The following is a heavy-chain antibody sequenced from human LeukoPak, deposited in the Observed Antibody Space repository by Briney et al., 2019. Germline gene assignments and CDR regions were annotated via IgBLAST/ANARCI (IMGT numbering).Heavy chain of an antibody. Sequence: ASVKVSCKASGYTFTSYDINWVRQATGQGLEWMGWMNPNSGNTGYAQKFQGRVTMTRNTSISTAYMELSSLRSEDTAVYYCARGVKSRFLEWLSRQYYYMDVWGKGTTVTVSS. V-gene: IGHV1-8*01. CDR1: GYTFTSYD. J-gene: IGHJ6*03. CDR2: MNPNSGNT. D-gene: IGHD3-3*01. CDR3: ARGVKSRFLEWLSRQYYYMDV.